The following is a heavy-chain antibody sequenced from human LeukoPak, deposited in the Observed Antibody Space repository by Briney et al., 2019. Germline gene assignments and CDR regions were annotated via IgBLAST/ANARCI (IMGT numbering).Heavy chain of an antibody. CDR2: IYYSGST. D-gene: IGHD5-18*01. CDR3: AGAVDTAMVLGNDAFDI. J-gene: IGHJ3*02. CDR1: GGSISSNY. V-gene: IGHV4-59*06. Sequence: PSETLSLTCTVSGGSISSNYWSWIRQPPGKGLEWIGYIYYSGSTYYNPSLKSRVTISVDTSKNQFSLKLSSVTAADTAVYYCAGAVDTAMVLGNDAFDIWGQGTMVTVSS.